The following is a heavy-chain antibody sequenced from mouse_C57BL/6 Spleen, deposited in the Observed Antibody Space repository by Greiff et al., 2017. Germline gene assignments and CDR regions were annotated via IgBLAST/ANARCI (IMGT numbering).Heavy chain of an antibody. D-gene: IGHD2-12*01. CDR1: GFTFSDYG. CDR2: ISSGSSTI. Sequence: EVQRVQSGGGLVKPGGSLKLSCAASGFTFSDYGMHWVRQAPEKGLEWVAYISSGSSTIYYAETVKGRFTFSRDNATSTRFLQMTSLRSEYTAMYYCARELYRRRSAMDYWGQGTSVTVSS. V-gene: IGHV5-17*01. J-gene: IGHJ4*01. CDR3: ARELYRRRSAMDY.